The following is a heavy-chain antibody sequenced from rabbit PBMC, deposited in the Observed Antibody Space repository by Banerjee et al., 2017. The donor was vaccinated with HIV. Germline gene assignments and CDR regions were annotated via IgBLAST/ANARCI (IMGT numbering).Heavy chain of an antibody. CDR3: ARGDYYSGNAVYGYAV. V-gene: IGHV1S40*01. J-gene: IGHJ2*01. CDR1: GFSFSSSYY. D-gene: IGHD6-1*01. CDR2: IYTGTSSRT. Sequence: QSLEESGGDLVKPGASLTLTCTASGFSFSSSYYMCWVRQAPGKGLEWIGCIYTGTSSRTYYASWAKGRFTISKTSSTTVTLQMTSLTAADTATYFCARGDYYSGNAVYGYAVWGQGTLVTVS.